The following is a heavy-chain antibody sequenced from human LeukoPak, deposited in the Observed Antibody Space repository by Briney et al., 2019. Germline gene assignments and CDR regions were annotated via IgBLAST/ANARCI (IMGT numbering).Heavy chain of an antibody. V-gene: IGHV4-61*01. Sequence: PSETLSLTCTVSGGSLTSGSYYWSWIRQPPGKGLEWIGFINYSGSTNYNPSLKSRVIISVDTSKNQFSLKLSSVTAADTAVYYCGRDVRSIAGRRGGYYYYYMDVWGNGTTVTVSS. J-gene: IGHJ6*03. CDR2: INYSGST. CDR3: GRDVRSIAGRRGGYYYYYMDV. D-gene: IGHD6-6*01. CDR1: GGSLTSGSYY.